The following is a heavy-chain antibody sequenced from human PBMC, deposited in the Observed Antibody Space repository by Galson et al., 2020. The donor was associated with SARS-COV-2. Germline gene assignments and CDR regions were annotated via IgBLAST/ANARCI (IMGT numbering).Heavy chain of an antibody. CDR1: GFTFDDYA. Sequence: GGSLRLSCVASGFTFDDYAMHWVRQAPGKGLEWVSGISWNSGSIGYADSVKGRFTISRDNAKNSLYLQMNSLRAEDTALYYCAKISSSSTVDYWGQGTLVTVSS. CDR2: ISWNSGSI. D-gene: IGHD6-6*01. J-gene: IGHJ4*02. CDR3: AKISSSSTVDY. V-gene: IGHV3-9*01.